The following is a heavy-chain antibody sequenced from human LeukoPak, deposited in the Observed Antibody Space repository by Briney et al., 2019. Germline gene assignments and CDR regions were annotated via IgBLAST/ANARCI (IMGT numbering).Heavy chain of an antibody. CDR3: ARALQRRRTGFDP. CDR1: GYTFTGYY. Sequence: ASVKVSCKASGYTFTGYYMHWVRQAPGQGLEWMGWINPNSGGTNYAQKFQGRVTMTRDTSISTAYMELSRLRSDDTAVYYCARALQRRRTGFDPWGQGTLVTVSS. V-gene: IGHV1-2*02. D-gene: IGHD2-8*02. J-gene: IGHJ5*02. CDR2: INPNSGGT.